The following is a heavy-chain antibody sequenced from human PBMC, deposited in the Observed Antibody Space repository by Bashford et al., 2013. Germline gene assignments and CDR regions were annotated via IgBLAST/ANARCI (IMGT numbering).Heavy chain of an antibody. D-gene: IGHD6-6*01. J-gene: IGHJ4*02. V-gene: IGHV3-48*03. CDR3: ARVQVKPSRLDY. CDR2: ISSSGSTI. CDR1: GFTFSSYE. Sequence: GSLRLSCAASGFTFSSYEMNWVRQAPGKGLEWVSYISSSGSTIYYADSVKGRFTISRDNAKNSLYLQMNSLRAEDTAVYYCARVQVKPSRLDYWGQGTLVTVSS.